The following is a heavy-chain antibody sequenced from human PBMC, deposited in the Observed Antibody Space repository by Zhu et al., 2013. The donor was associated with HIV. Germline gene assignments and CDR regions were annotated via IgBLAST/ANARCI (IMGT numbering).Heavy chain of an antibody. V-gene: IGHV1-18*01. D-gene: IGHD4-4*01. CDR3: ARDAPQVGLYSKGQRHFDV. Sequence: QVQLVQSAAEVKKPGASVKVSCKASGYSFTTYGVSWVRQAPGQGLEWMGWISGQNGNRNYAQKFQGRVTMTAETSTSTVYMELRSLRSDDTAVFYCARDAPQVGLYSKGQRHFDVWGQGTLVTVSS. CDR1: GYSFTTYG. J-gene: IGHJ4*02. CDR2: ISGQNGNR.